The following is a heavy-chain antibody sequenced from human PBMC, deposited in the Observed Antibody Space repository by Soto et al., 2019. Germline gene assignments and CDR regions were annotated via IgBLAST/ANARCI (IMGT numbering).Heavy chain of an antibody. CDR1: GYTFITYD. Sequence: GASVKVSCKAAGYTFITYDIHCGRRATVHGLEWMGWMNPSNGNSDYTQNLQGRGHMTRNISKSTAYMELSSLSSEDTAVYFCGRRKERSGPNGFDSWGQGTLVTVSS. V-gene: IGHV1-8*01. J-gene: IGHJ4*02. CDR2: MNPSNGNS. CDR3: GRRKERSGPNGFDS. D-gene: IGHD6-25*01.